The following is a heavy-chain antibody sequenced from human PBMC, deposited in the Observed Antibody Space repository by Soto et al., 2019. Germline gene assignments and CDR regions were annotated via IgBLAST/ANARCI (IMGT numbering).Heavy chain of an antibody. Sequence: HPGGSLRLSCAASGFTFSSYAMSWVRQAPGKGLVWVSAISGGGNDRFYADSVRGRFTISRDNSRNTLYLHMNSLRAEDTAVHYCARSLVMASTDTEPIDSWGQGTL. CDR1: GFTFSSYA. J-gene: IGHJ4*02. CDR2: ISGGGNDR. CDR3: ARSLVMASTDTEPIDS. D-gene: IGHD1-1*01. V-gene: IGHV3-23*01.